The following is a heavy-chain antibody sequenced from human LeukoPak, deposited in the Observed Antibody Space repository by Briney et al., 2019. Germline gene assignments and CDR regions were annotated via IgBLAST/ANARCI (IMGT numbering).Heavy chain of an antibody. V-gene: IGHV3-23*01. J-gene: IGHJ4*02. CDR2: ISGGGGST. D-gene: IGHD3-10*01. Sequence: GGSLRLSCAASGFTFSSYAMSWVRQAPGKGLEWVSAISGGGGSTYYADSVKGRFTISRDNSKNTLYLQMNSLRAEDTAVYYCAKALTMVRGVIPPYDYWGQGTLVTVSS. CDR1: GFTFSSYA. CDR3: AKALTMVRGVIPPYDY.